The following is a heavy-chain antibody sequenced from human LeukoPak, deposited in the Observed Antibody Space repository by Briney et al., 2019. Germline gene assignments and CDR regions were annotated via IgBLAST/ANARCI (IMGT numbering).Heavy chain of an antibody. J-gene: IGHJ4*02. CDR3: ASAPYDYVWGSYRFDY. D-gene: IGHD3-16*02. CDR2: ISSSGSTI. CDR1: GFTFSSYE. V-gene: IGHV3-48*03. Sequence: PGGSLRLSCAASGFTFSSYEMNWVRQAPGKGLEWVSYISSSGSTIYYADSVKGRFTISRDNAKNSLYLQMNSLRAEDTAVYYCASAPYDYVWGSYRFDYWGQGTPVTVSS.